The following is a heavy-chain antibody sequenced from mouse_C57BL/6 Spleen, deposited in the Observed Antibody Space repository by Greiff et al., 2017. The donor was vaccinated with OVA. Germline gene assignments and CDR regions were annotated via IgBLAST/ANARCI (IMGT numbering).Heavy chain of an antibody. CDR1: GYTFTSYW. CDR3: ALDYYGSSDFDY. D-gene: IGHD1-1*01. J-gene: IGHJ2*01. Sequence: QVQLQQSGAELVMPGASVKLSCKASGYTFTSYWMHWVKQRPGQGLEWIGEIDPSDSYTNYNQKFKGKSTLTVDKSSSTAYMQLSSLTSEDSAVYYCALDYYGSSDFDYWGQGTTLTVSS. V-gene: IGHV1-69*01. CDR2: IDPSDSYT.